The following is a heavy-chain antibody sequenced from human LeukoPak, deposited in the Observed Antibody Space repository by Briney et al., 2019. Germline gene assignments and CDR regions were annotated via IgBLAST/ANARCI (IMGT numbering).Heavy chain of an antibody. D-gene: IGHD3-22*01. J-gene: IGHJ3*02. CDR3: ARERYYYDSSVWRWAFDI. CDR1: GFTFSSYS. V-gene: IGHV3-48*04. CDR2: ISSSSSTI. Sequence: GGSLRLSCAASGFTFSSYSMNWVRQAPGKGLEWVSYISSSSSTIYYADSVKGRFTISRDNAKNSLYLQMNSLRAEDTAVYYCARERYYYDSSVWRWAFDIWGQGTMVTVSS.